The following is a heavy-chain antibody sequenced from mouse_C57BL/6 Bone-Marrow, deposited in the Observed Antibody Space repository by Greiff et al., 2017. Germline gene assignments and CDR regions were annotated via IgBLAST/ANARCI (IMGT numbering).Heavy chain of an antibody. CDR2: IYPRSGNT. J-gene: IGHJ3*01. D-gene: IGHD1-1*01. V-gene: IGHV1-81*01. CDR1: GYTFTSYG. CDR3: ARTVYYYGSSPWFAY. Sequence: VKLQESGAELARPGASVKLSCKASGYTFTSYGISWVKQRPGQGLEWIGEIYPRSGNTYYNEKFKGKATLTADKSSSTAYMELRSLTSEDSAVYFCARTVYYYGSSPWFAYWGQGTLVTVSA.